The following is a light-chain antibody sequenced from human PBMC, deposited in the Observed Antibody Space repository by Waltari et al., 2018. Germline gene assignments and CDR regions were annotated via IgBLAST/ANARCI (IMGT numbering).Light chain of an antibody. CDR2: GVS. V-gene: IGLV2-14*01. CDR1: SSDVGTYDY. CDR3: SSYTGSSTLVI. J-gene: IGLJ2*01. Sequence: QSALTQPASVSGSPGQSITISCTGSSSDVGTYDYVSWYQHHPGKAPKLIIYGVSNRPSGVSNGFSGSKSGNTASLTICGVQAEDEAEYYCSSYTGSSTLVIFGGGTKLTVL.